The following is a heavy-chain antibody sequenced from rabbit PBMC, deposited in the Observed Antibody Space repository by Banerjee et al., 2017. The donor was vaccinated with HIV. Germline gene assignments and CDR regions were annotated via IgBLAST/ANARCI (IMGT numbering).Heavy chain of an antibody. CDR3: ARKANAPGYDDLTRLDL. Sequence: QSLEESGGDLVKPGASLTLTCTASGFSFSSSYYMCWVRQAPGKGLEWIACIATGGSSGKTYYASWAKGRFTISKTSSTTVTLQMTSLTAADTATYFCARKANAPGYDDLTRLDLWGQGTLVTDS. D-gene: IGHD7-1*01. V-gene: IGHV1S40*01. CDR2: IATGGSSGKT. J-gene: IGHJ3*01. CDR1: GFSFSSSYY.